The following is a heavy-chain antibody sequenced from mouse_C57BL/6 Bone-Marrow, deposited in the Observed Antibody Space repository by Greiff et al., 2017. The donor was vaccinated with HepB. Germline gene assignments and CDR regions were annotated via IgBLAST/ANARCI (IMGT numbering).Heavy chain of an antibody. D-gene: IGHD2-1*01. CDR3: ASGDGNYFFAY. CDR2: INPSSGYT. J-gene: IGHJ3*01. CDR1: GYTFTSYW. Sequence: QVHVKQSGAELAKPGASVKLSCKASGYTFTSYWMHWVKQRPGQGLEWIGYINPSSGYTKYKQKFKDKATLTADKSSSTAYMQLSSLTYEDSAVYYCASGDGNYFFAYWGQGTLVTVSA. V-gene: IGHV1-7*01.